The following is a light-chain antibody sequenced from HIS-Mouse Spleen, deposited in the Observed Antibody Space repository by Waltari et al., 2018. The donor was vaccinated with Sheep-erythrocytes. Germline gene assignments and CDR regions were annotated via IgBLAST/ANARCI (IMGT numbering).Light chain of an antibody. CDR2: AAS. CDR3: QQSYSTPPLT. Sequence: DIQMTQSPSSLSASVGDRVTITCRASQSISSYLNWYQQKPGKAPKVLIYAASSLQSGGRSRCSGNRSETDFSLTISSQQPEDFATYYCQQSYSTPPLTFGGATKVEIK. J-gene: IGKJ4*01. V-gene: IGKV1-39*01. CDR1: QSISSY.